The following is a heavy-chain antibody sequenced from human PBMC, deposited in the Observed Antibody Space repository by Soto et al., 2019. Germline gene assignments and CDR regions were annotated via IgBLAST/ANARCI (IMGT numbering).Heavy chain of an antibody. CDR3: AHRPGFSMAFDY. V-gene: IGHV2-5*02. CDR2: IYWDDDT. D-gene: IGHD3-10*01. Sequence: QITLKESGPTLVKPTQTLTLTCNFSGFPLSTYGVGVGWIRQPPGKALEWLALIYWDDDTRFSPSLNSRLAITKDTSKSQVVLTMTHMDPVDTATYYCAHRPGFSMAFDYWGPGSLVTVSS. CDR1: GFPLSTYGVG. J-gene: IGHJ4*02.